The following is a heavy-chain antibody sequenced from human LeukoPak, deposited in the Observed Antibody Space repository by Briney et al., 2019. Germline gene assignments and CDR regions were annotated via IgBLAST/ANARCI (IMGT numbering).Heavy chain of an antibody. Sequence: SETLSLTCTVSGGSISSGGYYWSWIRQHPGKGLEWIGYIYYSGSTYYNPSLKSRVTISVDTSKNQFSLKLSSVTAADTAVYYCASESHLVPAAIRSSSAFDIWGQGTMVTVSS. CDR1: GGSISSGGYY. V-gene: IGHV4-31*03. CDR3: ASESHLVPAAIRSSSAFDI. J-gene: IGHJ3*02. D-gene: IGHD2-2*02. CDR2: IYYSGST.